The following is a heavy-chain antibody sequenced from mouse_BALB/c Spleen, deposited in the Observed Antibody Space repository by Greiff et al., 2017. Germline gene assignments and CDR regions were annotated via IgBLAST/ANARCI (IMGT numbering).Heavy chain of an antibody. Sequence: DVKLQESGPGLVKPSQSLSLTCTVTGYSITSDYAWNWIRQFPGNKLEWMGYISYSGSTSYNPSLKSRISITRDTSKNQFFLQLNSVTTEDTATYYCARSEFITTATAMDYWGQGTSVTVSS. D-gene: IGHD1-2*01. J-gene: IGHJ4*01. CDR3: ARSEFITTATAMDY. V-gene: IGHV3-2*02. CDR2: ISYSGST. CDR1: GYSITSDYA.